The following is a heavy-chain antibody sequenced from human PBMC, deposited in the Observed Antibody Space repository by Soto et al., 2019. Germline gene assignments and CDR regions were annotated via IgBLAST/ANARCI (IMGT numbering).Heavy chain of an antibody. CDR3: ARDYGDYDGLDY. J-gene: IGHJ4*02. D-gene: IGHD4-17*01. CDR1: GFTFSRYA. CDR2: ISYAGSDK. V-gene: IGHV3-30-3*01. Sequence: QVQLVESGGGVVQPGRSLRLSCVASGFTFSRYAIHWVRQAPGKGLEWVAVISYAGSDKDYADSVKGRFTISRDNSKNTLELQMNSLRPDDTAVYYGARDYGDYDGLDYWGQGTLVTVSS.